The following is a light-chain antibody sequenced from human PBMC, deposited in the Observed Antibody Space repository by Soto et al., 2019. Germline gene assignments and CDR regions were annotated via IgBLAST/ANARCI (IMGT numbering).Light chain of an antibody. CDR2: GAS. J-gene: IGKJ1*01. Sequence: EIVMTQSPATLSVSPGERITLSCGASQSITTSLAWYQQKPGQAPRLLIYGASTRATNVPARFSGSGSGTDFSLTISSLQSEDYSVYFCQQYTDWPTFGQGTKVDIK. CDR3: QQYTDWPT. CDR1: QSITTS. V-gene: IGKV3-15*01.